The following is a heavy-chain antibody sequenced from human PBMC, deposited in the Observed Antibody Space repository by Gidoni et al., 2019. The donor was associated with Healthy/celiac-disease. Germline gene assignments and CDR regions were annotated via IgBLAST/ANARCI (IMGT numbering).Heavy chain of an antibody. J-gene: IGHJ4*02. CDR1: GFTFSSYA. V-gene: IGHV3-30-3*01. Sequence: QVQLVESGGGVVQPGRSLRLSCAASGFTFSSYAMPWVRQVPGKGLEGVAVISYDGSNKYYADSVKGRFTISRDNSKNTLYLQMNSLRAEDTAVYYCARGPTAMVLITMIAVFDYWGQGTLVTVSS. D-gene: IGHD3-22*01. CDR3: ARGPTAMVLITMIAVFDY. CDR2: ISYDGSNK.